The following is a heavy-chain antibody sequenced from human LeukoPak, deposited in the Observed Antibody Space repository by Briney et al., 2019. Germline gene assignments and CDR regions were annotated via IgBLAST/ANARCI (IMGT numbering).Heavy chain of an antibody. V-gene: IGHV3-30*02. J-gene: IGHJ4*02. Sequence: GGSLRLSCAASGFTFSSYAMSWVRQAPGKGLEWVAFIRYDGSNKYYADSVKGRFTISRDNSKNTLYLQMNSLRAEDTAVYYCAKGEYYYDSSGSLDYWGQGTLVTVSS. D-gene: IGHD3-22*01. CDR2: IRYDGSNK. CDR1: GFTFSSYA. CDR3: AKGEYYYDSSGSLDY.